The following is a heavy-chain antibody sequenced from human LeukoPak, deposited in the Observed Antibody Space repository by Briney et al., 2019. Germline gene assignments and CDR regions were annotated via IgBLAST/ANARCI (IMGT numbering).Heavy chain of an antibody. Sequence: GKSLRLSCAASGFTFRSYAMHGVRQAPGKGVEGGALISYDGTNKYNADSVKGRFAISRDNSKNTLYLQMDSLRPEDTAVYYCAKDEGFGDFVGWLDFWGQGTLVTVSS. CDR2: ISYDGTNK. CDR3: AKDEGFGDFVGWLDF. J-gene: IGHJ4*02. D-gene: IGHD4-17*01. CDR1: GFTFRSYA. V-gene: IGHV3-30*18.